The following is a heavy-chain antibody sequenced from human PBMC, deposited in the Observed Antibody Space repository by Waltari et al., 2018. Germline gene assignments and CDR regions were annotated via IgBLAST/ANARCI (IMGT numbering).Heavy chain of an antibody. CDR3: ARGLETGTSSWHYFDS. Sequence: QVQPQQWGAGLLKPSETLSLTCAVSGGSFGWIRQPPGQGLEWVGEINQSGGNSLNPSLKSRVTMSVDTAKNQLSLRLTSVTAADTAVYYCARGLETGTSSWHYFDSWGQGTLVTVSS. J-gene: IGHJ4*02. CDR1: GGSFG. CDR2: INQSGGN. D-gene: IGHD6-13*01. V-gene: IGHV4-34*01.